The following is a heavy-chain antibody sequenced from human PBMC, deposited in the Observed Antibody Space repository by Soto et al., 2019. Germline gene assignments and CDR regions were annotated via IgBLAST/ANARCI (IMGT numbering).Heavy chain of an antibody. CDR2: ISYDGSNK. CDR3: AKDDFVLLWFGGNAFDY. V-gene: IGHV3-30*18. D-gene: IGHD3-10*01. J-gene: IGHJ4*02. Sequence: GGSLRLSCAASGFTFSSYGMHWVRQAPGKGLEWVAVISYDGSNKYYSDSVKGRFTISRDNSKNTLYLQMNSLRAEDTAVYYCAKDDFVLLWFGGNAFDYWGQGTLVTVSS. CDR1: GFTFSSYG.